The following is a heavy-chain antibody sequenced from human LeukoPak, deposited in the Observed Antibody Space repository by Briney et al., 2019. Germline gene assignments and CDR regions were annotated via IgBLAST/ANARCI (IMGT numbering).Heavy chain of an antibody. CDR3: ARVGTTVTPRYYYYYYGMDV. CDR2: ISSSGSTI. J-gene: IGHJ6*02. Sequence: PGGSLRLSCAASGFTFSDFYMSWIRQAPGKGLEWVSYISSSGSTIYYADSVKGRFTISRDNAKNSLYLQMNSLRAEDTAVYYCARVGTTVTPRYYYYYYGMDVWGQGTTVTVSS. V-gene: IGHV3-11*01. CDR1: GFTFSDFY. D-gene: IGHD4-11*01.